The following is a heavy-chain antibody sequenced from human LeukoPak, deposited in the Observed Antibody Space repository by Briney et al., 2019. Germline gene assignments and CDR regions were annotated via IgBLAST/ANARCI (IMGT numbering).Heavy chain of an antibody. V-gene: IGHV3-30-3*01. CDR2: ISYDGSNK. CDR3: ARDYNGIAAAETGFDY. CDR1: GFTFSSYA. Sequence: GGSLRLSCAASGFTFSSYAMHWVRQAPGKGLEWVAVISYDGSNKYYADSVKGRFTISRDNSKNTLYLQMNSLRAEDTAVYYCARDYNGIAAAETGFDYWGQGTLVTVSS. J-gene: IGHJ4*02. D-gene: IGHD6-13*01.